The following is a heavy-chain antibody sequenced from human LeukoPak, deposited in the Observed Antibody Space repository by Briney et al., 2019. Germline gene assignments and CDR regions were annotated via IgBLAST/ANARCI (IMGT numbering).Heavy chain of an antibody. CDR2: IYHSGST. D-gene: IGHD3-16*01. V-gene: IGHV4-38-2*01. J-gene: IGHJ3*02. CDR3: ARVGGPFDI. Sequence: PSETLSLTCGVSGYSVSSGYYWGWIRHPPGKGLEWIGSIYHSGSTYYHPSLKSRVTISVDTSKNQFSLRLSSVTAADTAVYYCARVGGPFDIWGQGPMVTVSS. CDR1: GYSVSSGYY.